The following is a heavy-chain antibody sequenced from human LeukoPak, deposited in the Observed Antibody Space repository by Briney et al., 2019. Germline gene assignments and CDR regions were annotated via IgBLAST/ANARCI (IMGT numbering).Heavy chain of an antibody. J-gene: IGHJ3*01. Sequence: PGGSLRLSCAASGFSFSTYEMNWVRQAPGKGLEWVSYISSSGRTIYYADSVKGRFTISRDNAKNSLYLQINSLRAEDTAVDYCARNTPEDAFDVWGQGTMVTVSS. CDR3: ARNTPEDAFDV. CDR2: ISSSGRTI. CDR1: GFSFSTYE. V-gene: IGHV3-48*03.